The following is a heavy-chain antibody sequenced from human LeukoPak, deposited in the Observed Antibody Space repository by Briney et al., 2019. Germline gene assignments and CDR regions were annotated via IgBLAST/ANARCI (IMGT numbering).Heavy chain of an antibody. Sequence: ASVKVSCKASGYTFTSYDINWVRQATGQGLEWMGWMNPNSGNTDYAQKFQGRVTITWNTSISTAYMELSSLRSEDTAVYYCAREVTYYDILTGYFPTPGVLFDYWGQGTLVTVSS. CDR3: AREVTYYDILTGYFPTPGVLFDY. CDR2: MNPNSGNT. V-gene: IGHV1-8*03. J-gene: IGHJ4*02. CDR1: GYTFTSYD. D-gene: IGHD3-9*01.